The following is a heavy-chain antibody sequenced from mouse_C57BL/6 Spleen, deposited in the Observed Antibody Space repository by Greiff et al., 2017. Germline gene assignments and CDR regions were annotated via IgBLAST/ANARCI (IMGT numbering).Heavy chain of an antibody. J-gene: IGHJ4*01. CDR2: ISSGGDYI. CDR3: TRDSYYYAMDY. Sequence: VQLKESGEGLVKPGGSLKLSCAASGFTFSSYAMSWVRQTPEKRLEWVAYISSGGDYIYYADTVKGRFTISRDNARNTLYLQMSSLKSEDTAMDYCTRDSYYYAMDYWGQGTSVTVSS. CDR1: GFTFSSYA. V-gene: IGHV5-9-1*02.